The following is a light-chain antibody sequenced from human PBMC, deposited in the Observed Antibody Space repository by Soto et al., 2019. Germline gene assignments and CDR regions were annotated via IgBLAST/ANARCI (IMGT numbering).Light chain of an antibody. J-gene: IGKJ1*01. CDR2: GAS. V-gene: IGKV1-12*01. Sequence: DIQMTQSPPSVSASVGDRVTITCRASQDVGKWLAWYQQKPGKAPTLLIHGASSLQSGVPSRFSGSGFGTDFTFTISNLQPEDFATYYCQQSYGTPLTFGQGTKVDIK. CDR3: QQSYGTPLT. CDR1: QDVGKW.